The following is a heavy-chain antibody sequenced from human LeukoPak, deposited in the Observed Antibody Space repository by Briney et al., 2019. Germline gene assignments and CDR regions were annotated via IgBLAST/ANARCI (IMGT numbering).Heavy chain of an antibody. D-gene: IGHD3-22*01. CDR2: ISGSGDST. CDR1: GFTFSNYG. CDR3: AKKITYSYESSGSD. J-gene: IGHJ4*02. Sequence: GGSLRLSCAASGFTFSNYGMSWVRQAPGKGLEWVSTISGSGDSTYYADSVKGRFTISRDNSENTLSLQMNSRRAEDTSVYYCAKKITYSYESSGSDWGQGTLVTVSS. V-gene: IGHV3-23*01.